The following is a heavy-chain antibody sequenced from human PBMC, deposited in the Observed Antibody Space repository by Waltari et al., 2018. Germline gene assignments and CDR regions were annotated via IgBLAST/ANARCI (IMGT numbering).Heavy chain of an antibody. D-gene: IGHD4-17*01. J-gene: IGHJ4*02. CDR2: IKKDGSES. V-gene: IGHV3-7*04. Sequence: EVQLVESGGGLVQPGGSLRPPCAPSGSTFSSPWMTWVRQAPGKGLEWLANIKKDGSESYYGDSVKGRFTISRDNTKNSLYLQMNSLRVEDTAVYYCARADYGGTADYDYWGQGTQVTVSS. CDR1: GSTFSSPW. CDR3: ARADYGGTADYDY.